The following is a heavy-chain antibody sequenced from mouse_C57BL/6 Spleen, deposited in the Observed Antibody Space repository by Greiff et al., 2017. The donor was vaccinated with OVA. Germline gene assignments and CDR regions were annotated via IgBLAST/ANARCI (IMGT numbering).Heavy chain of an antibody. CDR1: GYTFTSYW. Sequence: VQLQQPGAELVKPGASVKLSCKASGYTFTSYWMQWVKQRPGQGLEWIGEIDPSDGYTNYNQKFKGQATLTVDKSTRTGYLQLSSLTSEDTAVYYCARRDYDDAMDYWGQGTSVTVSS. J-gene: IGHJ4*01. CDR2: IDPSDGYT. V-gene: IGHV1-50*01. CDR3: ARRDYDDAMDY. D-gene: IGHD2-4*01.